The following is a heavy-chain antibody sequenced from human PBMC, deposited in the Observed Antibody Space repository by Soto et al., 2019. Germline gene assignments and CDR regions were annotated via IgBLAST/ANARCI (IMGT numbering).Heavy chain of an antibody. Sequence: SETLSLTCTVSGGSVSSSSYYWGWIRQPPGKGLEWIGSIYYSGSTYYNPSLKSRVTISVDTSKNQFSLKLSSVTAADTAVYFCASLVVLYWPFDSWGQGTLVTVSS. CDR2: IYYSGST. D-gene: IGHD2-15*01. V-gene: IGHV4-39*01. CDR1: GGSVSSSSYY. CDR3: ASLVVLYWPFDS. J-gene: IGHJ5*01.